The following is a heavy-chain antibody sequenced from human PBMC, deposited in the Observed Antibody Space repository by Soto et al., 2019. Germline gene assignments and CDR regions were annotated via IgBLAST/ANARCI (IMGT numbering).Heavy chain of an antibody. V-gene: IGHV3-23*01. Sequence: SLRLSCAASGFTFSSYAMSWVRQAPGKGLEWVSAISGSGGSTYYADSVKGRFTISRDNSKNTLYLQMNSLRAEDTAVYYCAGSSGYYLYYYYGMDVWGQGTTVTVS. CDR1: GFTFSSYA. CDR3: AGSSGYYLYYYYGMDV. D-gene: IGHD3-22*01. J-gene: IGHJ6*02. CDR2: ISGSGGST.